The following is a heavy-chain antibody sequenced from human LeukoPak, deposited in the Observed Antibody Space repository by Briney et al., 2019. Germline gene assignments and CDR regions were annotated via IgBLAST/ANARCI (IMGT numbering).Heavy chain of an antibody. Sequence: SETLSLTCTIAGGSISSNDGSWIRRPPGKGLEWIGYIYYSGSTNYNPSLKSRVTISVDTSKNQFSLKLSSVTAADTAVYYGARGTREYYDFWSGYYTLRYWGQGTLVTVSS. CDR2: IYYSGST. CDR1: GGSISSND. D-gene: IGHD3-3*01. V-gene: IGHV4-59*01. CDR3: ARGTREYYDFWSGYYTLRY. J-gene: IGHJ4*02.